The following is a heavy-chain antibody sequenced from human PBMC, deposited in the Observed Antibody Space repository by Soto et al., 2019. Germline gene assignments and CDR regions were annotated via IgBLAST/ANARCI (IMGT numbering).Heavy chain of an antibody. CDR2: ISSSSSTI. CDR1: GFTFSSYS. V-gene: IGHV3-48*02. J-gene: IGHJ5*02. Sequence: GSLRLSCAASGFTFSSYSMNWVRQAPGKGLEWVSYISSSSSTIYYADSVKGRFTISRDNAKNSLYLQMNSLRDEDTAVYYCARRQAVAGLNWFDPWGQGTLVTVSS. CDR3: ARRQAVAGLNWFDP. D-gene: IGHD6-19*01.